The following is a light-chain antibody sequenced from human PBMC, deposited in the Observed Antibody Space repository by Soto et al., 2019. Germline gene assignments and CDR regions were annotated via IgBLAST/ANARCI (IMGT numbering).Light chain of an antibody. Sequence: ALTQPASVSGSPGQSITISCTGTSSDVGTYNLVSWYQHHPGKAPKVMIYEVSKRPSGVSNRFSGSKSGNTASLTISGLQAEDEADYYCCSYAGSSTYVFGTGTKVTVL. CDR1: SSDVGTYNL. V-gene: IGLV2-23*02. CDR3: CSYAGSSTYV. CDR2: EVS. J-gene: IGLJ1*01.